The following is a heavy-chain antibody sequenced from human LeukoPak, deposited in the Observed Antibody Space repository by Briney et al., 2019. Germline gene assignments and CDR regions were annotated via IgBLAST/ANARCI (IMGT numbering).Heavy chain of an antibody. CDR2: MNPNSGNT. D-gene: IGHD3-3*01. V-gene: IGHV1-8*01. CDR1: GYTFTSYD. CDR3: ARGLRFLEWLLSWFDP. Sequence: PSLKVSCTASGYTFTSYDINWVRQATGQGLEWMGWMNPNSGNTAYAQKFQVRVTMTRNTSISTAYMELSSLRSEDTAVYYCARGLRFLEWLLSWFDPWGQGTLVTVSS. J-gene: IGHJ5*02.